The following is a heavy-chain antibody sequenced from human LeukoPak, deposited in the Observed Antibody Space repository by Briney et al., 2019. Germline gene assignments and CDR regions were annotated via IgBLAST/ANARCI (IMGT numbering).Heavy chain of an antibody. J-gene: IGHJ6*03. CDR2: ISSSGSTI. Sequence: AGTLRLSCAASGFTFSDYYRRWLRQAPGKGLEGCSYISSSGSTIYYADSVKGRFTISRDNGKNSLYLPMNRLRAEDTAVSYCARVPQVTMVRGFGGYYYYMDVWGKGTTVTVSS. V-gene: IGHV3-11*01. CDR1: GFTFSDYY. D-gene: IGHD3-10*01. CDR3: ARVPQVTMVRGFGGYYYYMDV.